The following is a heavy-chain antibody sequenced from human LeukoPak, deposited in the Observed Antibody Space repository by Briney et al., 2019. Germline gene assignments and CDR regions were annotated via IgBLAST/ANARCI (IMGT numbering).Heavy chain of an antibody. D-gene: IGHD6-13*01. J-gene: IGHJ3*02. CDR2: INHGGST. CDR3: ARWDSSSWYPGAFDI. CDR1: GENFSIYF. V-gene: IGHV4-34*01. Sequence: PSETLSLTCAVYGENFSIYFFSWIRQPPGKGLEWIGEINHGGSTSYNPSLKSRVTISVDTSKNQFSLKLSSVTAADTAVYYCARWDSSSWYPGAFDIWGQGTMVTVSS.